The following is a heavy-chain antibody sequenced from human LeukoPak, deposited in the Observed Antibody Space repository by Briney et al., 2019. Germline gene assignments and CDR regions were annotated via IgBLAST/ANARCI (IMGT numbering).Heavy chain of an antibody. D-gene: IGHD3-22*01. CDR2: IYYSGST. CDR1: GGSISSYY. CDR3: ASRTAYYDSSGYHYYYGMDV. Sequence: SETLSLTCTVSGGSISSYYWSWIRQPPGKGLEWIGYIYYSGSTNYNPSLKSRVTISVDTSKNQFSLKLSSVTAADTAVYYCASRTAYYDSSGYHYYYGMDVWGQGTTVTVSS. J-gene: IGHJ6*02. V-gene: IGHV4-59*01.